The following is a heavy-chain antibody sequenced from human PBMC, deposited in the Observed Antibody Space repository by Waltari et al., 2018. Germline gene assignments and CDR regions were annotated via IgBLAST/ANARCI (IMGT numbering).Heavy chain of an antibody. CDR3: AKGGDLRIAAAGTKYFQY. J-gene: IGHJ1*01. CDR1: GFTFSSYA. D-gene: IGHD6-13*01. Sequence: EVQLLESGGGLVQPGGSLRLSCAASGFTFSSYAMSWFRQAPGKGLEWVSAISGSGATTYYADSVKGRFTISRDNSKNTLYLQMNSLRAEDTAVYYCAKGGDLRIAAAGTKYFQYWGQGTLVTVSS. CDR2: ISGSGATT. V-gene: IGHV3-23*01.